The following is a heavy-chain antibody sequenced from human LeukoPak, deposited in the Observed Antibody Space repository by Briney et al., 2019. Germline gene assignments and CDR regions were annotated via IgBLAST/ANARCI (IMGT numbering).Heavy chain of an antibody. J-gene: IGHJ3*02. D-gene: IGHD3-10*01. CDR1: GFTFSGYA. CDR2: ISGTGGST. V-gene: IGHV3-23*01. Sequence: PGGSLRLSCAASGFTFSGYAMRWVRQAPGKGLEWVSYISGTGGSTNYADSVKGRFTISRDNSKNPLYLQMNSLRAEDTAVYYCAKVRRRGSGSNDALDIWGQGTMVTVSS. CDR3: AKVRRRGSGSNDALDI.